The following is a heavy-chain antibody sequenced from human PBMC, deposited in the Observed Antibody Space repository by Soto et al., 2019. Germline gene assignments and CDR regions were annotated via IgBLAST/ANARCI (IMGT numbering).Heavy chain of an antibody. Sequence: EVQLVESGGGLVKPGGSLRLSCAASGFTFSSYSMNWVRQAPGKGLEWVSSISSSSSYIYYADSVKGRFTISRDNAKNSLYLQMNSLRAEDTAVYYCARDGAVGAREYYFDYWGQGTLVTVSS. CDR3: ARDGAVGAREYYFDY. CDR2: ISSSSSYI. CDR1: GFTFSSYS. V-gene: IGHV3-21*01. J-gene: IGHJ4*02. D-gene: IGHD1-26*01.